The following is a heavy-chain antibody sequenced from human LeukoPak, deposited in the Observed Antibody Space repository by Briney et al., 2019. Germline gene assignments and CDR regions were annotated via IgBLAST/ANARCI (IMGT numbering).Heavy chain of an antibody. CDR3: ARVSRVSGTIDY. CDR1: GFTFSSYW. D-gene: IGHD1-1*01. Sequence: GGSLRLSCAASGFTFSSYWMHWVRQAPGKGLEWVSRINSDGTSTSYADSVKGRFTISRDNAKNTLYLQMNSLRAEDTAVYYCARVSRVSGTIDYWGQGTLVTVSS. J-gene: IGHJ4*02. V-gene: IGHV3-74*01. CDR2: INSDGTST.